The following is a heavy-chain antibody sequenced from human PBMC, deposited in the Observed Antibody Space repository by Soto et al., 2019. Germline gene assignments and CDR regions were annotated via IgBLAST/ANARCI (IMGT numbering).Heavy chain of an antibody. CDR1: GGSISSSSYY. CDR2: IYYSGST. Sequence: SKTLSLTCTVSGGSISSSSYYWGWIRQPPGKGLEWIGSIYYSGSTYYNPSLKSRVTISVDTSKNQFSLKLSSVTAADTAVYYCARDGYSYGYNYYYGMDVWGQGTTVTVSS. J-gene: IGHJ6*02. D-gene: IGHD5-18*01. V-gene: IGHV4-39*02. CDR3: ARDGYSYGYNYYYGMDV.